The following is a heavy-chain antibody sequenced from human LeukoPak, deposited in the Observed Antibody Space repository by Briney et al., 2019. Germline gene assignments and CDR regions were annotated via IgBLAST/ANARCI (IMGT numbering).Heavy chain of an antibody. CDR1: GFTFSRYG. J-gene: IGHJ5*02. D-gene: IGHD3-22*01. Sequence: GRSLRLSCAASGFTFSRYGMHWVRQAPGKGLEWVAVIWYDESNKYYADSVKGRFTISRDNSKNTLYLQMNSLRAEDTAVYYCARNFDYYDSSGHRPWFDPWGQGTLVTVSS. V-gene: IGHV3-33*01. CDR3: ARNFDYYDSSGHRPWFDP. CDR2: IWYDESNK.